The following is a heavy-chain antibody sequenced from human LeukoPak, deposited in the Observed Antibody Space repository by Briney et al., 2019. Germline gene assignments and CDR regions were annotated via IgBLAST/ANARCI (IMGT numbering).Heavy chain of an antibody. CDR3: AGSRGSYSLWFDY. CDR2: ISYDGSNK. CDR1: GFTFSTYA. Sequence: GRSLRLSCVASGFTFSTYAMHWVRQAPGKGPEWVAVISYDGSNKYYADSVKGRFTISRDNSKNTLYLQMNSLRAEDTAVYYCAGSRGSYSLWFDYWGQGTLVTVSS. J-gene: IGHJ4*02. V-gene: IGHV3-30-3*01. D-gene: IGHD1-26*01.